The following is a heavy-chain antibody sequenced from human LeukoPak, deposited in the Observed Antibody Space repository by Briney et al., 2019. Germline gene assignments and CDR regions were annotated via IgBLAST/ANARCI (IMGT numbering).Heavy chain of an antibody. CDR3: ATEGGDLYYGMDV. CDR1: GFTFTTSA. Sequence: SVKVSCKASGFTFTTSAVQGVRQARGQSLEWIGWIVVGSGNTNYAQKFQERVTITRDMSTSTAYMELSSLRSDDTAVYYCATEGGDLYYGMDVWGQGTTVTVSS. J-gene: IGHJ6*02. D-gene: IGHD4-17*01. CDR2: IVVGSGNT. V-gene: IGHV1-58*01.